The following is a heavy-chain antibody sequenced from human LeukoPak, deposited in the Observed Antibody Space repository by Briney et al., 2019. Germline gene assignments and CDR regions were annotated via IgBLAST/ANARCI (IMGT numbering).Heavy chain of an antibody. CDR1: GFTFSSYA. V-gene: IGHV3-30-3*01. CDR2: ISYDGSNK. J-gene: IGHJ4*02. CDR3: AKDGAAAERIYYFDY. Sequence: PGGSLRLSCAASGFTFSSYAMHWVRQAPGKGLEWVAVISYDGSNKYYADSVKGRFTISRDNSKNTLYLQMNSLRAEDTAVYYCAKDGAAAERIYYFDYWGQGTLVTVSS. D-gene: IGHD6-13*01.